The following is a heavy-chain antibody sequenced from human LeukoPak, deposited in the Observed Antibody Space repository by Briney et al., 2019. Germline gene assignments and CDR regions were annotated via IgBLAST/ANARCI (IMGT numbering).Heavy chain of an antibody. J-gene: IGHJ5*02. Sequence: PSETLSLTCAVSGGSISSSNWWSWVRQPPGQGLAWIGEIYHSGSTNYNPSLKSRVTISVDKSKNQFSLKLSSVTAADTAVYYCARRITMVLTGNWFDPWGQGTLVTVSS. CDR2: IYHSGST. D-gene: IGHD3-10*01. CDR1: GGSISSSNW. CDR3: ARRITMVLTGNWFDP. V-gene: IGHV4-4*02.